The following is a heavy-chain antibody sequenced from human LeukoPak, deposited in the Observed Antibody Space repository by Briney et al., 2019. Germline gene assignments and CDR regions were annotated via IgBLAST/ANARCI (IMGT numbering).Heavy chain of an antibody. J-gene: IGHJ4*02. D-gene: IGHD6-6*01. CDR3: TRLLPSSHHFFDS. CDR1: GFTVSNDY. CDR2: IYGGGAT. Sequence: GGSLRLSCAVSGFTVSNDYMSWVRQAPGKGLEWVSVIYGGGATYYADSVRGRFTISRDNFENALFLQMDNLRAEDTAVYYCTRLLPSSHHFFDSWGQGTLVAVSS. V-gene: IGHV3-53*01.